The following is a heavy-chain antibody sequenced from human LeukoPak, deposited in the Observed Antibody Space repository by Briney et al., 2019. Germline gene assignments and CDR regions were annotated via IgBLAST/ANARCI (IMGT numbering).Heavy chain of an antibody. CDR1: GFTFNNYA. CDR3: VKGSVYTSGCYDY. D-gene: IGHD6-19*01. J-gene: IGHJ4*02. V-gene: IGHV3-64D*06. CDR2: VNSNGAYT. Sequence: PGGSLRLSCSASGFTFNNYAMHWVRQAPGKGLEYVSAVNSNGAYTYYADSVKGRFTISRDNSKNTLYLQMSSLRPEDTALYYCVKGSVYTSGCYDYWGQGALVIVSS.